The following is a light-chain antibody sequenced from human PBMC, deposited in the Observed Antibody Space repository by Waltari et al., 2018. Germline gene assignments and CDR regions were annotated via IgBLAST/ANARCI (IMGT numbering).Light chain of an antibody. V-gene: IGLV2-23*02. CDR1: RSHVGLYNL. J-gene: IGLJ2*01. CDR2: EVN. Sequence: QSALTQPASVSGSPGQSIPLSCTGTRSHVGLYNLVSWYHQRPGKAPRLMIYEVNKRPSGVSNRFSGSKSGNTASLTISGLQAEDEADYYCCSYAGSPTFVIFGGGSKLTVL. CDR3: CSYAGSPTFVI.